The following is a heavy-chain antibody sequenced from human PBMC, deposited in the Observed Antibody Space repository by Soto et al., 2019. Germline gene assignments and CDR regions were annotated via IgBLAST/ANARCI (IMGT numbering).Heavy chain of an antibody. CDR3: ARKAWVRFDY. D-gene: IGHD7-27*01. J-gene: IGHJ4*02. V-gene: IGHV4-4*02. Sequence: PXATLSLTFAVSGDSISSSVWWTWVRQPPGKGLEWIGEVFHTGNTNYNPSLKSRVTMSVDKSTNEFSLKVTSVTAADTAIYYCARKAWVRFDYWGQGALVTVSS. CDR2: VFHTGNT. CDR1: GDSISSSVW.